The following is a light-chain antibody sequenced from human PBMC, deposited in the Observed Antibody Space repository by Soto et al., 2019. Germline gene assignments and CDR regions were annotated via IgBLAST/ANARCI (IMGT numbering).Light chain of an antibody. Sequence: DFQMTQSPSTLSASVGDRVTITCLASQSISTSLAWYQQKPGKAPKLLIYKASILESGVPSRFSGSGSGADFTLTISSLQPDDFATYYCQQYNGYPTFGQGTKVDIK. V-gene: IGKV1-5*03. CDR3: QQYNGYPT. CDR2: KAS. J-gene: IGKJ1*01. CDR1: QSISTS.